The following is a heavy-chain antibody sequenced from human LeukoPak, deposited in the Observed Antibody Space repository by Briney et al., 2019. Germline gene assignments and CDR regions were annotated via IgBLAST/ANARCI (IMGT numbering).Heavy chain of an antibody. V-gene: IGHV3-21*01. CDR2: ISSSSSYI. D-gene: IGHD6-13*01. Sequence: GGSLRLSCAASGFTFSSYAMHWVRQAPGKGLEWVSSISSSSSYIYYADSVKGRFTISRDNAKNSLYLQMNSLRAEDTAVYYCAGGSPYRSSWWEGNFDYWGQGTLVTVSS. CDR1: GFTFSSYA. J-gene: IGHJ4*02. CDR3: AGGSPYRSSWWEGNFDY.